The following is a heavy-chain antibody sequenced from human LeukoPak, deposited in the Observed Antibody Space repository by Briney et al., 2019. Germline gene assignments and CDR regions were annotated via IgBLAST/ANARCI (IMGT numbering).Heavy chain of an antibody. CDR1: GFTFSSYA. D-gene: IGHD2-21*02. V-gene: IGHV3-23*01. CDR3: AKDNIVVVTAIAPPYAFDI. J-gene: IGHJ3*02. Sequence: HPGGSLRLSCAASGFTFSSYAMSWVRQAPGKGLEWVSAISGSGGSTYYADSVKGRFTISRDNSKNTLYLQMNSLRAEDTAVYYCAKDNIVVVTAIAPPYAFDIWGQGTMVTVSS. CDR2: ISGSGGST.